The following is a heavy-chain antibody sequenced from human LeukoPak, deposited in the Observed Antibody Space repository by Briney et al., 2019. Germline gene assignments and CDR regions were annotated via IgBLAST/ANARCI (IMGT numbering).Heavy chain of an antibody. Sequence: SVKVSCKASGYTFTSYYMHWVRQAPGQGLEWMGGIIPIFGTANYAQKFQGRVTITTDESTSTAYMELSSLRSEGTAVYYCARVYSGSYYYFDYWGQGTLVTVSS. CDR3: ARVYSGSYYYFDY. CDR2: IIPIFGTA. CDR1: GYTFTSYY. D-gene: IGHD1-26*01. J-gene: IGHJ4*02. V-gene: IGHV1-69*05.